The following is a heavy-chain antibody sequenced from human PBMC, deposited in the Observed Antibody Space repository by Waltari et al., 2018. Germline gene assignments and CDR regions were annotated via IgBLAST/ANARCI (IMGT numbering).Heavy chain of an antibody. CDR2: INAGNGNT. V-gene: IGHV1-3*01. Sequence: QVQLVQSGAEVKKPGASVKVSCKASGYTFTSYAIHWVRQAPGQRLEWMGWINAGNGNTKYSQKVRGRVTITRDTSASRAYMGLSSLRAGDTAVYDCASGEAADYWGQGTLVTVSS. CDR1: GYTFTSYA. CDR3: ASGEAADY. D-gene: IGHD3-10*01. J-gene: IGHJ4*02.